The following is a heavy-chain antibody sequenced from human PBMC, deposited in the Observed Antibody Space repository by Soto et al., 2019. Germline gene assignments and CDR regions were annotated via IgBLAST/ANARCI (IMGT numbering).Heavy chain of an antibody. CDR2: IIPIFGTA. J-gene: IGHJ6*02. CDR1: GGTFSSYA. Sequence: SVKVSCKASGGTFSSYAISWVRQAPGQGLEWMGGIIPIFGTANYAQKFQGRVTMTRDTSTHTFYMELSSLRSEDTAMYYCARVGYSSTGTTFHYHGLDVWCQGTTVTVSS. D-gene: IGHD3-22*01. CDR3: ARVGYSSTGTTFHYHGLDV. V-gene: IGHV1-69*05.